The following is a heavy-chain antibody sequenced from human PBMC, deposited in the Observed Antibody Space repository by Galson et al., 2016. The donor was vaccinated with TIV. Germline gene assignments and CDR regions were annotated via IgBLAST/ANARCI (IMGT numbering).Heavy chain of an antibody. D-gene: IGHD6-25*01. Sequence: QSGAEVKKAGESLKISCKGSGYNFASYWIGWVRQMPGKGLEWMGVTYPGNSETRYSPSFHGQVPIPADKSIGTAFLQWGSLKASDTAVYYCARHSASAFPSHFDVWGQGTLVTVSS. CDR1: GYNFASYW. CDR3: ARHSASAFPSHFDV. J-gene: IGHJ4*02. CDR2: TYPGNSET. V-gene: IGHV5-51*01.